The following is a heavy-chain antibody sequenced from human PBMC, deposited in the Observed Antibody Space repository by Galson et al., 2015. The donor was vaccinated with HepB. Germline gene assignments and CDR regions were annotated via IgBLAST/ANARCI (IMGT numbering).Heavy chain of an antibody. CDR2: IRYDGSNK. CDR1: GFTFSSYG. Sequence: SLRLSCAASGFTFSSYGMHWVRQAPGKGLEWVAFIRYDGSNKYYADSVKGRFTISRDNSKNTLYLQMNSLRAEDTAVYYCAKAGAWFGENDAFDIWGQGTMVTVSS. D-gene: IGHD3-10*01. V-gene: IGHV3-30*02. J-gene: IGHJ3*02. CDR3: AKAGAWFGENDAFDI.